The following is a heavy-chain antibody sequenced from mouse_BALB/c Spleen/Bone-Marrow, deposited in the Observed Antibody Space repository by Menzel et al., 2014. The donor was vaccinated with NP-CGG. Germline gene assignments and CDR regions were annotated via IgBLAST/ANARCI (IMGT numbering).Heavy chain of an antibody. CDR2: ISPDSNTI. V-gene: IGHV4-1*02. Sequence: EVMLVESGGGLVQPGGSLKLSCAASGFDFSRYWMSWVRQAPGKGLEWIGEISPDSNTINYTPSLKDKFIISRDNPKNALYLQMSKVRSEDTALYYCSRLGYYGGFAYWGQGTLVTVSA. CDR1: GFDFSRYW. D-gene: IGHD2-3*01. J-gene: IGHJ3*01. CDR3: SRLGYYGGFAY.